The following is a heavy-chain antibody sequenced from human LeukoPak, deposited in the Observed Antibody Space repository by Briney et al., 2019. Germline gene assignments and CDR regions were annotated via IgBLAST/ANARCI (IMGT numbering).Heavy chain of an antibody. CDR2: IYYSGST. V-gene: IGHV4-39*07. CDR1: GGSISSSSYY. Sequence: SETLSLTCIVSGGSISSSSYYWGWIRQPPGKGLEWIGSIYYSGSTYYNPSLKSRVTISVDTSKNQFSLKLSSVTAADTAVYYCARECYSGSYYCAFDIWGQGTMVTVSS. J-gene: IGHJ3*02. D-gene: IGHD1-26*01. CDR3: ARECYSGSYYCAFDI.